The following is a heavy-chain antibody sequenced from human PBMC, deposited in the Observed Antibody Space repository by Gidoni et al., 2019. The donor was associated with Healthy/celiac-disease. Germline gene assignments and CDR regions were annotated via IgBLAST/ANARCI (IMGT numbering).Heavy chain of an antibody. V-gene: IGHV3-30*02. Sequence: QVQLVESGGGVVQPGGSLRLSCAASGFTFSSYGMHWVRQAPGKGLEWVAFIRYDGSNKYYADSGKGRFTISRDNSKNTLYLQMNSLRAEDTAVYYCAKDPYCSGGSCGHDAFDIWGQGTMVTVSS. D-gene: IGHD2-15*01. CDR1: GFTFSSYG. J-gene: IGHJ3*02. CDR3: AKDPYCSGGSCGHDAFDI. CDR2: IRYDGSNK.